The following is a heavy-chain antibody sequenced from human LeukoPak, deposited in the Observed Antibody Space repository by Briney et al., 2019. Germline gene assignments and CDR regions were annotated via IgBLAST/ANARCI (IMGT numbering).Heavy chain of an antibody. CDR1: GGSFSGYY. Sequence: SETLSLTCAVYGGSFSGYYWSWIRQPPGKGLEWIGEINHSGSTNYNPSLKSRVTISVDTSKNQFSLKLSSVTAADTAVYYCAREYSYGYGFHYMDVWGKGTTVTISS. CDR2: INHSGST. V-gene: IGHV4-34*01. J-gene: IGHJ6*03. CDR3: AREYSYGYGFHYMDV. D-gene: IGHD5-18*01.